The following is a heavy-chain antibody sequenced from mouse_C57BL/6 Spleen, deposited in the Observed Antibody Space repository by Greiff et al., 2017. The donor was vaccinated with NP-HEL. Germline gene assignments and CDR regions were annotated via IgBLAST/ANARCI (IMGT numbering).Heavy chain of an antibody. V-gene: IGHV1-15*01. D-gene: IGHD2-4*01. CDR1: GYTFTDYE. J-gene: IGHJ3*01. CDR3: TKKGNYDYTWFAY. CDR2: IDPETGGT. Sequence: VQLQQSGAELVRPGASVTLSCKASGYTFTDYEMHWVKQTPVHGLEWIGAIDPETGGTAYNQTFKGKAILTAAKSSSTAYMELRSLTSEDSAVYYCTKKGNYDYTWFAYWGQGTLVTVSA.